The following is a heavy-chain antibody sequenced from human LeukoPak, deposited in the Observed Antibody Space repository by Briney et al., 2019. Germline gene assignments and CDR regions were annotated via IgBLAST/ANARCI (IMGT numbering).Heavy chain of an antibody. D-gene: IGHD3-22*01. V-gene: IGHV3-23*01. CDR2: ITGSGAYT. J-gene: IGHJ4*02. Sequence: GGSLRLSCAASGFSFSSFSMNWVRQAPGKGLEWVSAITGSGAYTNYADSVKGRFTISRDNSRNTIYLQMNSLRAEDTAIYYCAKRSSTASGYFDFWGRGSLVTVSS. CDR1: GFSFSSFS. CDR3: AKRSSTASGYFDF.